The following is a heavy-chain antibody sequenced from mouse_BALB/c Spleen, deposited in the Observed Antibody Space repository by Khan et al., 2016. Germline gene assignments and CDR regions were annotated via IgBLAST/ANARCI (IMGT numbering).Heavy chain of an antibody. CDR1: GYSITSDYA. CDR3: ASDGPNYAMDY. V-gene: IGHV3-2*02. J-gene: IGHJ4*01. Sequence: EVQLQESGPGLMKPSQSLSLTCTVTGYSITSDYAWNWIRQFPGNKLEWMGYIIYSGSTTYTPSLKSRISITRDTSKNQFFLQLKSVTIEDTATYYCASDGPNYAMDYWGQGTSVTVSS. D-gene: IGHD2-3*01. CDR2: IIYSGST.